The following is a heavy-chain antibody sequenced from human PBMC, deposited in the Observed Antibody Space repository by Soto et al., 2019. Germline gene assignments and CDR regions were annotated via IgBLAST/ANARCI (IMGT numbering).Heavy chain of an antibody. J-gene: IGHJ3*01. CDR1: GFSLSTSGVG. V-gene: IGHV2-5*01. D-gene: IGHD6-6*01. Sequence: QMTLKESGPTLVKPTPTLTLTCSFYGFSLSTSGVGVGWVRQSPGKPLEWLALIYWSGDEHYRPSLRSSLTITKDTSKNQVVLMMTNMDPVDTATYYCARGLATLPVFAFEVWGQGTTVTVSS. CDR2: IYWSGDE. CDR3: ARGLATLPVFAFEV.